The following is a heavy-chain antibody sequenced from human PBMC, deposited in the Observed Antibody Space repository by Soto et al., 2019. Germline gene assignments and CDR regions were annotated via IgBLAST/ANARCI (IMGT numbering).Heavy chain of an antibody. CDR3: ARAPGYSGYEVVYYGMDV. D-gene: IGHD5-12*01. Sequence: GGSLRLSCAASGSTFSSYGMHWVRQAPGKGLEWVAVIWYDGSNKYYADSVKGRFTISRDNSKNTLYLQMNSLRAEDTAVYYCARAPGYSGYEVVYYGMDVWGQGTTVTVSS. CDR2: IWYDGSNK. CDR1: GSTFSSYG. V-gene: IGHV3-33*01. J-gene: IGHJ6*02.